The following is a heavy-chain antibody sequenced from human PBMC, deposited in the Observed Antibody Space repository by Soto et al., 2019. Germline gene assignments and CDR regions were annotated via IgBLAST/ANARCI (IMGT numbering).Heavy chain of an antibody. Sequence: SQTLSLTCVISGDSVSSNSAAWNWIRQSPSRGLEWLGRTYYRSKWYNDYAVSVKSRITINPDTSKNQFSLQLNSVTPEDTAMYYCARLPYYYDSSGYYSDYYYYGMDVWGQGTTVTVSS. J-gene: IGHJ6*02. CDR1: GDSVSSNSAA. CDR2: TYYRSKWYN. V-gene: IGHV6-1*01. D-gene: IGHD3-22*01. CDR3: ARLPYYYDSSGYYSDYYYYGMDV.